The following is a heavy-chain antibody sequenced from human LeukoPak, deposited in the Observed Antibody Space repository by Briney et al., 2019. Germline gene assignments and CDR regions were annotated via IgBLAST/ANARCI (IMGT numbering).Heavy chain of an antibody. CDR2: IYYSGST. CDR3: ARTLVVPATTSWFDP. CDR1: VGPFSSYY. Sequence: PSETQTLPCTVSVGPFSSYYWRCLRQPPGKGLEWLRYIYYSGSTNYNPSLKSRVTISVDTSKNQFSLKLSSVTAADTAVYYCARTLVVPATTSWFDPWGQGTLVTVSS. J-gene: IGHJ5*02. V-gene: IGHV4-59*01. D-gene: IGHD2-2*01.